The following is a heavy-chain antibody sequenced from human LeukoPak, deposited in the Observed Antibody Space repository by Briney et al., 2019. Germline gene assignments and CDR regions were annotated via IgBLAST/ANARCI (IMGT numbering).Heavy chain of an antibody. D-gene: IGHD6-13*01. Sequence: PGGPLRLSCAASGFTFSSYSMNWARQAPGKGLEWVSTIYGSGVVTKYVDSVKGRFTISRDNSKNTLFLQLNSLRVEDTAVYYCAKAYSSSLYGDAFHIWSQGTKVTVSP. CDR2: IYGSGVVT. CDR1: GFTFSSYS. J-gene: IGHJ3*02. V-gene: IGHV3-23*05. CDR3: AKAYSSSLYGDAFHI.